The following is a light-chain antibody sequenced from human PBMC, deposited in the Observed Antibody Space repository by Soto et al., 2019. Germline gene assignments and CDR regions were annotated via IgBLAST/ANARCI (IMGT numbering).Light chain of an antibody. CDR1: SSDVGGYNY. CDR3: SSYTSGSLRV. CDR2: EVS. Sequence: QSALTQPASVSGSPGRSITISCTGTSSDVGGYNYVSWYQHHPGKAPKLLIYEVSYRPSGVSDRFSGSKSANTTSLTISGLQAEDEADYYCSSYTSGSLRVFGTGTKVTVL. V-gene: IGLV2-14*01. J-gene: IGLJ1*01.